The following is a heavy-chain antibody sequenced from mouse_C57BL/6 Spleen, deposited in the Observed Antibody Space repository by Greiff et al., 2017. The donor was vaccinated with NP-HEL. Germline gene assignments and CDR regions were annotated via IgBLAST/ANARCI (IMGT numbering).Heavy chain of an antibody. CDR3: ARCSYWYFDV. CDR2: IYPGSGST. J-gene: IGHJ1*03. Sequence: QVHVKQSGAELVKPGASVKMSCKASGYTFTSYWITWVKQRPGQGLEWIGDIYPGSGSTNYNEKFKSKATLTVDTSSSTAYMQLSSLTSEDSAVYYCARCSYWYFDVWGTGTTVTVSS. CDR1: GYTFTSYW. V-gene: IGHV1-55*01.